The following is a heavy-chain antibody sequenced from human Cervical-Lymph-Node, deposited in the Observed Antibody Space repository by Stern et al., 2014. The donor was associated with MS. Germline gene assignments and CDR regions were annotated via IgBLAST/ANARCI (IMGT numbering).Heavy chain of an antibody. V-gene: IGHV3-33*01. CDR1: GFTFSSYG. CDR3: ARAFGGNSGGVDY. D-gene: IGHD4-23*01. J-gene: IGHJ4*02. Sequence: MQLVESGGGVVQPGRSLRLSCAASGFTFSSYGMHWVRQAPGKGLEWVAVIWYDGSNKYYADSVKGRFTISRDNSKNTLYLQMNSLRAEDTAVYYCARAFGGNSGGVDYWGQGTLVTVSS. CDR2: IWYDGSNK.